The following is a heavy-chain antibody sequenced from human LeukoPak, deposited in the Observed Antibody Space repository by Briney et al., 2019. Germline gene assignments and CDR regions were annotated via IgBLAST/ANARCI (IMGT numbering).Heavy chain of an antibody. Sequence: HPGGSLRLSCAASGFTVNSNYMSWVRQAPGKGLERVSIIYKDGRTYYADSVKGRFTISRDNSRNMLYLQMNSLRAEDTAVYYCARDVNSYAHCGHWGQGTLVTVSS. CDR1: GFTVNSNY. D-gene: IGHD5-18*01. CDR3: ARDVNSYAHCGH. CDR2: IYKDGRT. J-gene: IGHJ4*02. V-gene: IGHV3-53*01.